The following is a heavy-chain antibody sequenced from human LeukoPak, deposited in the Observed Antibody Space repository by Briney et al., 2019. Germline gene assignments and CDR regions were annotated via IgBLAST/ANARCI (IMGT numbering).Heavy chain of an antibody. J-gene: IGHJ4*02. CDR2: IFSNGDT. CDR3: TRDQMSY. CDR1: EFTVSRNY. Sequence: GGSLRLSCTASEFTVSRNYMLWVRQAPGKGLEWVSLIFSNGDTHYADSVKGRFTISRDTSKNTVSLQMNSLRVEDTAIYYCTRDQMSYWGQGTLVTVSS. D-gene: IGHD5-24*01. V-gene: IGHV3-53*01.